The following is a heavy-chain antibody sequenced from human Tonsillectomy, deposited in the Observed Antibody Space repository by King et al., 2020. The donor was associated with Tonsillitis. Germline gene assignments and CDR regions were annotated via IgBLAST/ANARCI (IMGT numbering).Heavy chain of an antibody. CDR1: GGSISSGDYY. CDR3: ARFLYGSGSKDYFDY. D-gene: IGHD3-10*01. Sequence: HVQLQESGPGLVKPSQTLSLTCTVSGGSISSGDYYWRWIRQPPGKGLEWIGYIYYSGSTYYNPSLKSRVTISVDTSKNQFSLKLSSVTAADTAVYYCARFLYGSGSKDYFDYWGQGTLVTVSS. V-gene: IGHV4-30-4*01. CDR2: IYYSGST. J-gene: IGHJ4*02.